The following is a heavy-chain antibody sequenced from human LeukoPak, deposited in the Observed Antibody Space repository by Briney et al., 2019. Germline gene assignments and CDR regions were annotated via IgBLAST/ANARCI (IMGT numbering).Heavy chain of an antibody. CDR3: ANHPSDGREFY. CDR1: GFRISDYW. D-gene: IGHD2-21*01. J-gene: IGHJ4*02. V-gene: IGHV3-7*01. CDR2: IHQGGSQT. Sequence: GSLRLSFAASGFRISDYWMNWVRPAPGKGLEWVANIHQGGSQTYYADSVKGRFTISRDNAKNSLYLQMNSLRGEDTAVYFCANHPSDGREFYWGQGTLVTVSS.